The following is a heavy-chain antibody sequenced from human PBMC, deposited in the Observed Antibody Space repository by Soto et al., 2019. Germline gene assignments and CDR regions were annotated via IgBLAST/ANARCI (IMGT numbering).Heavy chain of an antibody. J-gene: IGHJ3*02. CDR1: GGSIRRSTDY. V-gene: IGHV4-39*01. D-gene: IGHD2-15*01. CDR3: ARAPDITVVVAIHYAFDI. CDR2: IYNTVNT. Sequence: SETLSLTCSVSGGSIRRSTDYWGWIRQSPGKGLEWIGNIYNTVNTYYNPSLKSRVTISVDTSQNQFSLRMTSVTAADTAVYYCARAPDITVVVAIHYAFDIWGQGTMVTVSS.